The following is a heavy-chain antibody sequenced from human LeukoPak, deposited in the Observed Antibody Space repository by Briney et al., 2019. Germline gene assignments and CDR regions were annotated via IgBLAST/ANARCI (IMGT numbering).Heavy chain of an antibody. D-gene: IGHD5-18*01. CDR1: GFTFSSYS. CDR2: ISGSGGST. CDR3: ATRGYSYDGSV. Sequence: GGSLRLSCAASGFTFSSYSMSWVRQAPGKGLEWVSAISGSGGSTYYADSVKGRFTISRDNSKNTLYLQMNSLRAEDTAVYYCATRGYSYDGSVWGQGTLVTVSS. V-gene: IGHV3-23*01. J-gene: IGHJ4*02.